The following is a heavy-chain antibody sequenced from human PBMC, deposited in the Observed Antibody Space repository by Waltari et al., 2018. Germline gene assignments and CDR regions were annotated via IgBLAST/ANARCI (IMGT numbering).Heavy chain of an antibody. CDR2: IYYNART. V-gene: IGHV4-39*07. CDR3: ARGGAPDGWFDP. Sequence: QLQLQESGPGAVKPSETLSLTCTVSGGSISISSHYWDWIRQPPGKGLEWIVSIYYNARTYYNSSLKTRVSMSVDTSRNQFSLNLNSVTAADTAVYYCARGGAPDGWFDPWGQGTLVNVSS. CDR1: GGSISISSHY. J-gene: IGHJ5*02.